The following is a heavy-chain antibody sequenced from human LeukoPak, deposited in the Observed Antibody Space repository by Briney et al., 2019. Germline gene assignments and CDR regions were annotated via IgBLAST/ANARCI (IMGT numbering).Heavy chain of an antibody. CDR1: GFTFSSYA. Sequence: PGGSLRLSCAASGFTFSSYAMHWVRQAPGKGLEWVSYISSRGDNRYYADSVKGRFTISRDNAKNSLYLQMNSLRAEDTAVYYCARSPRNIVATNFDYWGQGTLVTVSS. V-gene: IGHV3-48*04. D-gene: IGHD5-12*01. J-gene: IGHJ4*02. CDR2: ISSRGDNR. CDR3: ARSPRNIVATNFDY.